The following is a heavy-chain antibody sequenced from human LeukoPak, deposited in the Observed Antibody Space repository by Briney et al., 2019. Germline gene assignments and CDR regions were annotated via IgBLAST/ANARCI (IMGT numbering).Heavy chain of an antibody. J-gene: IGHJ3*02. Sequence: GGSLRLSCAASGFTFSSYWMSWVRQAPGKGLEWVANIKQDGGEKYYVDSVKGRFTISRGNAKNSLYLQMNSLRAEDTAVYYCAILALYYSGSYYGDAFDIWGQGTMVTVSS. V-gene: IGHV3-7*05. CDR2: IKQDGGEK. CDR1: GFTFSSYW. CDR3: AILALYYSGSYYGDAFDI. D-gene: IGHD1-26*01.